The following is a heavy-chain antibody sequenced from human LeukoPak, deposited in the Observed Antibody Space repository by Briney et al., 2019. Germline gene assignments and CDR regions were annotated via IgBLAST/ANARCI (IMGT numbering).Heavy chain of an antibody. D-gene: IGHD2-15*01. CDR1: GYTFITND. V-gene: IGHV1-18*04. CDR3: ARVLGRGPYYGMDV. CDR2: ISAYNGNT. Sequence: ASVKVSCKASGYTFITNDISWVRQAPGQGLEWMGWISAYNGNTNYAQKLQGRVTMTTDTSMNTAYMELRSLRSDDTAVYYCARVLGRGPYYGMDVWGQGTTVTVSS. J-gene: IGHJ6*02.